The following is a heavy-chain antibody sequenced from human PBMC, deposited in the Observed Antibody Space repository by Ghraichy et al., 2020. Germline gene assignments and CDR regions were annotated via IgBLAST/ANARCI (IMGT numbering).Heavy chain of an antibody. CDR1: GFTFSSYS. CDR3: ARDMVGVTTVTDRFDP. V-gene: IGHV3-48*02. Sequence: GGSLRLSCAASGFTFSSYSMNWVRQAPGKGLEWVSYISSSSSTIYYADSVKGRFTISRDNAKNSLYLQMNSLRDEDTAVYYCARDMVGVTTVTDRFDPWGQGTLVTVSS. D-gene: IGHD4-17*01. CDR2: ISSSSSTI. J-gene: IGHJ5*02.